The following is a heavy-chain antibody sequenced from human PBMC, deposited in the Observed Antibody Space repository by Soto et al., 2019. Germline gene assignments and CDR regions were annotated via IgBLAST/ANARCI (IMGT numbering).Heavy chain of an antibody. Sequence: PGGSLRLSCAASGFTFSNAWMSWVRQAPGKGLEWVGRIKSKTDGGTTDYAAPVKGRFTISRDDSKNTLYLQMDSLITEDTAVYFCSHGYGQYFNSWGQGTLVTVSS. D-gene: IGHD5-18*01. CDR1: GFTFSNAW. CDR3: SHGYGQYFNS. CDR2: IKSKTDGGTT. J-gene: IGHJ4*02. V-gene: IGHV3-15*01.